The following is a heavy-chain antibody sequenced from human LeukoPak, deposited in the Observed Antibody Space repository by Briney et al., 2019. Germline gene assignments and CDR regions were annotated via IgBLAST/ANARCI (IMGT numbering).Heavy chain of an antibody. J-gene: IGHJ6*03. CDR2: IYHSGST. CDR1: GGSFSGHY. V-gene: IGHV4-34*01. Sequence: SETLSLTCAVYGGSFSGHYWTWLRQPPGKGLEWIGEIYHSGSTNYNPSLKSRVTISVDKSKNQFSLKLSSVTAADTAVYYCARGNVDTAMVFDDYYYYYMDVWGKGTTVTVSS. CDR3: ARGNVDTAMVFDDYYYYYMDV. D-gene: IGHD5-18*01.